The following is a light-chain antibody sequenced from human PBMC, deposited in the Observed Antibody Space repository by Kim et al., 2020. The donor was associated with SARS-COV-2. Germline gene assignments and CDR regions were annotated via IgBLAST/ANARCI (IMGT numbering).Light chain of an antibody. V-gene: IGLV2-8*01. CDR1: SSDIGGYNY. Sequence: GRSVTISCTGTSSDIGGYNYVSWYQQHPGRAPQLMIYEVTKRPSGVPDRFSGSKSGNTASLTVSGLHADDEADYYCCSYAGNNNVVFGGGTKLTVL. CDR2: EVT. J-gene: IGLJ2*01. CDR3: CSYAGNNNVV.